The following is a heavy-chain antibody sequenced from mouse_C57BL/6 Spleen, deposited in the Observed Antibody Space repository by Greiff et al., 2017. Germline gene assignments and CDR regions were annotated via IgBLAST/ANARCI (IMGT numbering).Heavy chain of an antibody. Sequence: VQLQQSGAELVRPGASVKLSCTASGFNIKDDYMHWVKQRPEQGLEWIGWIDPENGDTEYASKFQGKATITADTSSNTAYLQLSSLTSEDTAVYYCTTNYGSSFLWYFDVWGTGTTVTVSS. CDR2: IDPENGDT. V-gene: IGHV14-4*01. CDR1: GFNIKDDY. J-gene: IGHJ1*03. D-gene: IGHD1-1*01. CDR3: TTNYGSSFLWYFDV.